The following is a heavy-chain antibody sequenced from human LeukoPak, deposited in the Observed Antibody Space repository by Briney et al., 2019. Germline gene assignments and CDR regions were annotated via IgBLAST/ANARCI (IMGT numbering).Heavy chain of an antibody. J-gene: IGHJ5*02. V-gene: IGHV3-48*01. Sequence: GGSLRLSCAASGFTFSSYRMNWVRQAPGKGLEWVSYISSSSSTIYYAGSVKGRFTISRDNAKNSLYLQMNSLRAEDTAVYYCAVKNWFDPWGQGTLVTVSS. CDR2: ISSSSSTI. CDR3: AVKNWFDP. CDR1: GFTFSSYR.